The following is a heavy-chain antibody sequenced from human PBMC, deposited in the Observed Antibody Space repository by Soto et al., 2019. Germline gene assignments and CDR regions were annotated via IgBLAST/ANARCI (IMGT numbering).Heavy chain of an antibody. Sequence: GGSLRLSCAASGFTFSSYWMSWVRQAPGKGLEWVANIKQDGSEKYYVDSVKGRFTISRDSAKNTMYLQVHSLRAEDTAVYYCAREIATTGLYYFDYWGQGTLVTVSS. J-gene: IGHJ4*02. CDR3: AREIATTGLYYFDY. D-gene: IGHD6-13*01. V-gene: IGHV3-7*01. CDR2: IKQDGSEK. CDR1: GFTFSSYW.